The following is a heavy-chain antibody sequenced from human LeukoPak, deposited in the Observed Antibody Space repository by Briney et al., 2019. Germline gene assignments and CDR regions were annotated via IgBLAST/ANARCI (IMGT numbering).Heavy chain of an antibody. J-gene: IGHJ3*02. Sequence: QTLTLTCTFSGFSLSTSGMCVSWIRQPPGKALEWLARIDWDDDKYYTTSLKTRLTVSKDTSKNQVVLTMTNMDPVDTATYYCAHPSGSGNSYDAFDIWGQGTMVTVSS. CDR1: GFSLSTSGMC. V-gene: IGHV2-70*11. CDR3: AHPSGSGNSYDAFDI. D-gene: IGHD3-10*01. CDR2: IDWDDDK.